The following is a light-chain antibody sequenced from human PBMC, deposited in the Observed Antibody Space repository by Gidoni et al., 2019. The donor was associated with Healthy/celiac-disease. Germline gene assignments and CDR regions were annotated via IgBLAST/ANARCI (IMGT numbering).Light chain of an antibody. CDR3: QQRSNWPPIT. V-gene: IGKV3-11*01. J-gene: IGKJ5*01. CDR2: DAS. Sequence: ELVLTQSPSTLSLSPGERATLSCRASQSVSSYFAWYQQKPGEAPRLLIYDASNRATGIPARFSGSGSATDFTLTISSLEPEDFAVYYCQQRSNWPPITFGQGTRLEIK. CDR1: QSVSSY.